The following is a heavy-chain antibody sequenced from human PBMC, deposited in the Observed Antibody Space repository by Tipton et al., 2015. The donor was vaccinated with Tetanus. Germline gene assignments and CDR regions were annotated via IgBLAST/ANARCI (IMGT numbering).Heavy chain of an antibody. Sequence: SLRLYCAVSGFTFSNYKMNWVRQAPGRGLEWVSSISSTSRYIYYADSVKGRFTISRDNAKNSLFLEMNSLRADDTAVYYCVSGSALDYWGQGTLITVSS. V-gene: IGHV3-21*01. CDR3: VSGSALDY. CDR1: GFTFSNYK. CDR2: ISSTSRYI. J-gene: IGHJ4*02. D-gene: IGHD6-25*01.